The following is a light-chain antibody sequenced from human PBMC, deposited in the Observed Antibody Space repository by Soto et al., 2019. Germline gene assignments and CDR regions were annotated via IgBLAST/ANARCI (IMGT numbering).Light chain of an antibody. V-gene: IGLV2-14*01. CDR3: SSYTSSSSYV. Sequence: QSVLTQPASVSGSPGQSIAISCTGTSSDVGGYKYVSWYQQHPGKAPKLLIYDVSTRPSGVSDRFSGSKSGNTASLTISGLQSEDEADYYCSSYTSSSSYVFGTGTKLNVL. J-gene: IGLJ1*01. CDR1: SSDVGGYKY. CDR2: DVS.